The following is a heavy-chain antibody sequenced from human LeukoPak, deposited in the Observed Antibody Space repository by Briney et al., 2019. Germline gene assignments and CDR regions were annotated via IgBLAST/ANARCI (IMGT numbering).Heavy chain of an antibody. Sequence: PGGSLRLSCAASGFTFSSYAMHWVRQAPGKGLEWVAVISYDGSNKYYADSVKGRFTISRDNSKNTLYLQMNSLRAEDTSVYYCAREGGPNYYGSGSYSFLAFDIWGQGTMVTVSS. V-gene: IGHV3-30-3*01. CDR1: GFTFSSYA. J-gene: IGHJ3*02. D-gene: IGHD3-10*01. CDR3: AREGGPNYYGSGSYSFLAFDI. CDR2: ISYDGSNK.